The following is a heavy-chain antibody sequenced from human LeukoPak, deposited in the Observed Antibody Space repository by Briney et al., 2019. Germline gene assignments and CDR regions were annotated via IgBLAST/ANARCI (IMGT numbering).Heavy chain of an antibody. V-gene: IGHV3-13*04. Sequence: TGGSLRLSCEASGFTFSSYDMHWVRQATGKGLEWVSGIGIGGDTYYPGSVKGRFTISREDAKNSLYLQMNSLRAGDTAVYYCARDLGGGEDYWGQGTLVTVSS. CDR3: ARDLGGGEDY. CDR2: IGIGGDT. CDR1: GFTFSSYD. J-gene: IGHJ4*02. D-gene: IGHD1-26*01.